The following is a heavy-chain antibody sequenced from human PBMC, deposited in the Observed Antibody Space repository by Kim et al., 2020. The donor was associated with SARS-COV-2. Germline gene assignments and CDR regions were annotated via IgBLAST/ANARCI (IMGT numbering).Heavy chain of an antibody. J-gene: IGHJ6*02. V-gene: IGHV6-1*01. D-gene: IGHD2-2*02. CDR3: ARAHTGPIYYYYGMDV. Sequence: SVKSRITIHPDTSKNQFSLQLNSVTPEDTAVYYCARAHTGPIYYYYGMDVWGQGTTVTVSS.